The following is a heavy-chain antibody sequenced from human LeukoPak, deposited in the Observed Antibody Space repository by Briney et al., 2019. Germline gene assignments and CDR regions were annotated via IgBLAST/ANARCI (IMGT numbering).Heavy chain of an antibody. CDR3: ARVTICPGGSCYEDY. D-gene: IGHD2-15*01. CDR2: IYYSGST. J-gene: IGHJ4*02. Sequence: SETLSLTCTVSGGTISSGGYYWSRIRQHPGKGLEWIGYIYYSGSTYYNPSLKSRVTISVDTSKNQFSLKLSSVTAADAAVYYCARVTICPGGSCYEDYWGQGTLVTVSS. CDR1: GGTISSGGYY. V-gene: IGHV4-31*03.